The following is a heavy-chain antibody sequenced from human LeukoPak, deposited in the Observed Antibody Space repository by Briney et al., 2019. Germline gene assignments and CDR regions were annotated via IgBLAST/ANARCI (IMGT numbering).Heavy chain of an antibody. Sequence: GGSLRLSCAASGFTFSSYWMNWVRQAPGKGLEWVANIKQDGSKKYFVDSVKGRFTISRDNAKNSLYLQMNSLRAEDTAVYYCARLRVGAQYYFDYWGQGTLVTVSS. D-gene: IGHD1-26*01. CDR1: GFTFSSYW. V-gene: IGHV3-7*01. CDR2: IKQDGSKK. CDR3: ARLRVGAQYYFDY. J-gene: IGHJ4*02.